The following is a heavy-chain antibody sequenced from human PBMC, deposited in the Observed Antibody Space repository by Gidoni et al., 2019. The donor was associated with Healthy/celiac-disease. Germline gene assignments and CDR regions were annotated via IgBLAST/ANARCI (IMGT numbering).Heavy chain of an antibody. J-gene: IGHJ4*02. CDR3: ARELYYYGSGSYSPFDY. D-gene: IGHD3-10*01. CDR2: IWYDGSNK. CDR1: GLTVSSYG. V-gene: IGHV3-33*01. Sequence: QVQLVESGGGVVQPGRSLRLSCAASGLTVSSYGMHWVRQAPGKGLEWVAVIWYDGSNKYYADSVKGRFTISRDNSKNTLYLQMNSLRAEDTAVYYCARELYYYGSGSYSPFDYWGQGTLVTVSS.